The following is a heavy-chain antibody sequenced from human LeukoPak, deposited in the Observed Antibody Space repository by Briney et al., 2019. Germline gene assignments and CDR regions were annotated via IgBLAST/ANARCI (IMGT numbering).Heavy chain of an antibody. Sequence: SETLSLTCAVYGGSFSGYYWSWIRQPPGKGLEWIGEINHSGSTNYNPSLKSRVTISVDTSKNQFSLKLSPVTAADTAVYYCARVLNLARDSSGLVDYWGQGTLVTVSS. CDR2: INHSGST. V-gene: IGHV4-34*01. CDR1: GGSFSGYY. J-gene: IGHJ4*02. D-gene: IGHD3-22*01. CDR3: ARVLNLARDSSGLVDY.